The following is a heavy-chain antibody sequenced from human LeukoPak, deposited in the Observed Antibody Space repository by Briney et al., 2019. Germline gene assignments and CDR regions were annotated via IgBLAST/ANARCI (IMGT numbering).Heavy chain of an antibody. CDR2: IYYNGNN. V-gene: IGHV4-59*01. CDR3: AIKYDDYPPDS. D-gene: IGHD4-17*01. Sequence: SETLSLTCIVSGGSITSYYWSWIRQPPGKGLEWVGYIYYNGNNNYNPSLKSRVSMSVDTSKNQFSLLLTSVTAADTAVYCCAIKYDDYPPDSWGQGTLVTVSS. J-gene: IGHJ4*02. CDR1: GGSITSYY.